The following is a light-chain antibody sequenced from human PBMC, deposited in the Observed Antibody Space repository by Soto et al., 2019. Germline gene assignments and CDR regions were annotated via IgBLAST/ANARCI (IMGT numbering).Light chain of an antibody. J-gene: IGLJ7*01. Sequence: QSVLTQPPSASVTPGQRVTISCSGSSSNIGSNIVNWYQQLPGTAPKLLIYGDNQRPSGVPDRFSGSKSGTSASLAIRGLQSEDEADYYCAAWDDSLNGAVFGGGTQLTVL. CDR3: AAWDDSLNGAV. CDR2: GDN. CDR1: SSNIGSNI. V-gene: IGLV1-44*01.